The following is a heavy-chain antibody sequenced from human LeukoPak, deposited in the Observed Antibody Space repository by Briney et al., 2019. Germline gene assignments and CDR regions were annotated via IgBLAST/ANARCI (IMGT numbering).Heavy chain of an antibody. J-gene: IGHJ4*02. V-gene: IGHV3-7*01. CDR1: GFIFSSYC. CDR3: ARSPYSSTWYDLYYFDY. D-gene: IGHD6-13*01. Sequence: GGSLRLSCAASGFIFSSYCMTWVRQAPGKGLEWVANIKQDGSGKYYVDSVKGRFTISRDNAKSSLYLQMNSLRAEDTAVYYCARSPYSSTWYDLYYFDYWGQGTLVTVSS. CDR2: IKQDGSGK.